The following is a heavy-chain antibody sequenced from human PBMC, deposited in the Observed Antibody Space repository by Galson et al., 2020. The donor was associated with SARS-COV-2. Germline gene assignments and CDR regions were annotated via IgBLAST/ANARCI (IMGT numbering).Heavy chain of an antibody. CDR2: IYPGDSDT. CDR1: GYSFTSYW. V-gene: IGHV5-51*01. Sequence: GESLKISCKGSGYSFTSYWIGWVRQMPGKGLEWMGIIYPGDSDTRYSPSFQGQVTISADKSISTAYLQWSSLKASDTAMYYCARHVGFGELLYLRAYGMDVWGQGTTVTVSS. CDR3: ARHVGFGELLYLRAYGMDV. D-gene: IGHD3-10*01. J-gene: IGHJ6*02.